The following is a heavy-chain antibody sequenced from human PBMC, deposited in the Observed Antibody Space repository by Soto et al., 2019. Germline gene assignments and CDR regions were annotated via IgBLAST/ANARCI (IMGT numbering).Heavy chain of an antibody. D-gene: IGHD2-8*02. J-gene: IGHJ6*02. V-gene: IGHV3-33*01. CDR2: IWYDGSNK. Sequence: PGGSLRLSCAASGFTFSSYGMHWVRQAPGKGLEWVAVIWYDGSNKYYADSVRGRFTISRDNSKNTLYLQMNSLRAEDTAAYYCSRVVDTIIGGAGIDYYYYGMDVWGQGTTVTVSS. CDR1: GFTFSSYG. CDR3: SRVVDTIIGGAGIDYYYYGMDV.